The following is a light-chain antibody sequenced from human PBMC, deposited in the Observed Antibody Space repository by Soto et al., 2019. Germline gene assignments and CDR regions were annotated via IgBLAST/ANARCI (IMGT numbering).Light chain of an antibody. CDR2: GAF. J-gene: IGKJ4*01. V-gene: IGKV3-20*01. Sequence: ALTQSPGPLSLTPGAGATCSCRAGQSVSSNYLAWYQQKPGQAPRLLIYGAFKRATGIPDRFSGSGSGTDFTLTISRMEPEDLAVYYCQQHSSSPPLTFGGGTMVDI. CDR1: QSVSSNY. CDR3: QQHSSSPPLT.